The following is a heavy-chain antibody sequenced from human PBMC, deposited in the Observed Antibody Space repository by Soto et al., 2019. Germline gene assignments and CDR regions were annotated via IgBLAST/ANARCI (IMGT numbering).Heavy chain of an antibody. V-gene: IGHV3-30-3*01. Sequence: GGSLRLSCAASGFTFSSYAMHWVRQAPGKGLEWVAVISYDGSNKYYADSVKGRLTISRDNSKNTLYLQMNSLRAEDTAVYYCARESGTHGMDVWGQGTTVTVSS. CDR3: ARESGTHGMDV. CDR2: ISYDGSNK. J-gene: IGHJ6*02. D-gene: IGHD1-1*01. CDR1: GFTFSSYA.